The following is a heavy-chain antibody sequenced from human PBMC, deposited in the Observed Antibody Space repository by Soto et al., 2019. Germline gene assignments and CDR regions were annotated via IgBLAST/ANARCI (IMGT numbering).Heavy chain of an antibody. V-gene: IGHV3-23*01. CDR1: GFILNNYA. Sequence: VQLLESGGDLVQPGGSLRLSCVASGFILNNYAMSWVRQAPGKGLEWVSTIGGTDGDSDGVPWYEDSVKGRFTISRASSANTLFLHMENSSAEDSALYYCVTRGSNWEAFDFWGQGTTVVVSS. CDR2: IGGTDGDSDGVP. J-gene: IGHJ3*01. CDR3: VTRGSNWEAFDF. D-gene: IGHD7-27*01.